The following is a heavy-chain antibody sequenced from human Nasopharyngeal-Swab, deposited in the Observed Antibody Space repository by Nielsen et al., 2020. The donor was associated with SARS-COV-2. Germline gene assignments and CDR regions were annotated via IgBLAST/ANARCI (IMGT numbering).Heavy chain of an antibody. Sequence: SQTPSHTRAVHGGSFSGYYWSWIRQPPGKGLEWIGEINHSGSTNYNPSLKSRVTISVDTSKNQFSLKLSSVTAADTAVYYCARITTVRGASNWGQGTLVTVSS. V-gene: IGHV4-34*01. J-gene: IGHJ4*02. CDR3: ARITTVRGASN. CDR1: GGSFSGYY. CDR2: INHSGST. D-gene: IGHD3-10*01.